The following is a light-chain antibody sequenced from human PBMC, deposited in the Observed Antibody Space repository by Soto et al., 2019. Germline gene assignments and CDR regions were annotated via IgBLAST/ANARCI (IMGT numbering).Light chain of an antibody. J-gene: IGKJ3*01. V-gene: IGKV3-20*01. Sequence: EIVLTQSPGTLSLSPGERATLSCRASQSVSSPYLAWYQQKPGQAPRLLIYGASTSATGIPDRFSGSGSGTDFTLTITRLEPEDFAVYYCQHYNYSPFTFGPGTKVDIK. CDR1: QSVSSPY. CDR2: GAS. CDR3: QHYNYSPFT.